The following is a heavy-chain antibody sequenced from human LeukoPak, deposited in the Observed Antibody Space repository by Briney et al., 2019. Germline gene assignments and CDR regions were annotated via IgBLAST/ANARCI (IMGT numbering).Heavy chain of an antibody. CDR2: INTNTGNP. D-gene: IGHD4-17*01. Sequence: ASVKVSCKASGYTFTSYDINWVRQATGQGLEWMGWINTNTGNPTYAQGFTGRFVFSLDTSVSTVYLQISSLKAEDTAVYYCARKHGDYVFDYWGQGTLVTVSS. CDR3: ARKHGDYVFDY. J-gene: IGHJ4*02. CDR1: GYTFTSYD. V-gene: IGHV7-4-1*02.